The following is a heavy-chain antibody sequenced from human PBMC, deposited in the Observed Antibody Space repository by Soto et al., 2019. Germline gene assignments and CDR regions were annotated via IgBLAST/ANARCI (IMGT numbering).Heavy chain of an antibody. CDR1: GFTFSSYA. J-gene: IGHJ4*02. V-gene: IGHV3-23*01. D-gene: IGHD6-13*01. Sequence: EVQLLESGGGLVQPGGSLILSCAASGFTFSSYAMSWVRQAPGKWLEWVSAISGSGGSTYYADSVKGRFTISRDNSKNTLYLQMNSLRAEDTAVYYCAKDGEYSSSWFAYWGQGTLVTVSS. CDR3: AKDGEYSSSWFAY. CDR2: ISGSGGST.